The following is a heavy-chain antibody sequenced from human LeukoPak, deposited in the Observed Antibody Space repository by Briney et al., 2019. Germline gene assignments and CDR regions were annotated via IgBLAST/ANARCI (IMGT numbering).Heavy chain of an antibody. CDR1: GGSISSSSYY. CDR3: ARPTTTDAFDI. CDR2: IYYSGST. J-gene: IGHJ3*02. Sequence: SETLSLTCTVSGGSISSSSYYWGWIRQPPGKGLEWIGSIYYSGSTYYNPSLKSRVTISVDTSKNQFSLKLSSVTAADTAVYYCARPTTTDAFDIWGQGTMATVSS. V-gene: IGHV4-39*01. D-gene: IGHD4-17*01.